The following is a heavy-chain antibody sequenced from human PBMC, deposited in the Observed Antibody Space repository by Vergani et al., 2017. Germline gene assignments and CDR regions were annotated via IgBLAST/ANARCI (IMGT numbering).Heavy chain of an antibody. D-gene: IGHD5-18*01. J-gene: IGHJ4*02. CDR1: GGSISSGGYY. CDR2: IYYSGST. V-gene: IGHV4-31*03. CDR3: ARGWIQLLGRYYFDY. Sequence: QVQLQESGPGLVKPSQTLSLTCTVSGGSISSGGYYWSWIRQHPGKGLEWIGYIYYSGSTYYNPSLKIRVTISVDTSKNQFSLKLSSVTAADTAVYYCARGWIQLLGRYYFDYWGQGTLVTVSS.